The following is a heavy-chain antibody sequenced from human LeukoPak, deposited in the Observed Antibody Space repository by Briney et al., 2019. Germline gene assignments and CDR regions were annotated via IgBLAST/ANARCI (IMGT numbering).Heavy chain of an antibody. Sequence: SETLSLTCTVSGGSISSYYWSWIRQPPGKGLEWIGYIYCSGSTNYNPSLKSRVTISVDTSKNQFSLKLSSVTATDTAVYYCARGITIFGVAAAFDYWGQGTLVTVSS. CDR3: ARGITIFGVAAAFDY. CDR2: IYCSGST. D-gene: IGHD3-3*01. J-gene: IGHJ4*02. CDR1: GGSISSYY. V-gene: IGHV4-59*08.